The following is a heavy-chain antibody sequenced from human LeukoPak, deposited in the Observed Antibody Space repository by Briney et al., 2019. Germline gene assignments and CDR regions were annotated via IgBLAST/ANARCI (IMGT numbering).Heavy chain of an antibody. Sequence: GGSLRLSYAASGFSISSYAMNWVRQAPGKGLEWVSSISSSSYIYYADSVKGRFTISRDNAKNSLYLQMNSLRAEDTAVYYCARGGGYYYGSGSYSFDYWGQGTLVTVSS. CDR1: GFSISSYA. CDR2: ISSSSYI. D-gene: IGHD3-10*01. CDR3: ARGGGYYYGSGSYSFDY. J-gene: IGHJ4*02. V-gene: IGHV3-21*01.